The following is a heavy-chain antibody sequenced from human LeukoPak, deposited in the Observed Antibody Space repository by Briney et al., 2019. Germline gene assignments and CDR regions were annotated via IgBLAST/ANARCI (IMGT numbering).Heavy chain of an antibody. CDR2: ISGSGGST. J-gene: IGHJ4*02. CDR3: AKARYSYGYVPDY. D-gene: IGHD5-18*01. CDR1: GFTFSSYA. V-gene: IGHV3-23*01. Sequence: GGSLRLSCAASGFTFSSYAMSWVRQAPGKGLEWVSAISGSGGSTYYADSVKGRFTISRDNSKNTLYLQMNSLRAEDTAVYYGAKARYSYGYVPDYWGQGTLVTVSS.